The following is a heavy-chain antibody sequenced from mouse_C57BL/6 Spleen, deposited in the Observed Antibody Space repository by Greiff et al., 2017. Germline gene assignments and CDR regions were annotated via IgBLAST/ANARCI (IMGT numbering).Heavy chain of an antibody. CDR1: GYSITSGYY. V-gene: IGHV3-6*01. CDR2: ISYDGSN. CDR3: ASPGRGYWYFDV. Sequence: ESGPGLVKPSQSLSLTCSVTGYSITSGYYWNWIRQFPGNKLEWMGYISYDGSNNYNPSLKNRISITRDTSKNQFFLKLNSVTTEDTATYYCASPGRGYWYFDVWGTGTTVTVSS. J-gene: IGHJ1*03.